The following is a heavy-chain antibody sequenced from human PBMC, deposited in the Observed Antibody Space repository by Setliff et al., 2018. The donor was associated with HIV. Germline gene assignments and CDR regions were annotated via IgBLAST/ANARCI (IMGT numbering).Heavy chain of an antibody. Sequence: GASVKVSCKISGYTLTELSIHWVRQAPGKGLEWMANFDPEDGETFYAQKFQGRLTMTEDTSTDTAYMELSSLRSDDTAMYYCATDPGYSGTWYSESFQHWGQGTVVTVSS. CDR3: ATDPGYSGTWYSESFQH. CDR1: GYTLTELS. J-gene: IGHJ1*01. D-gene: IGHD6-13*01. CDR2: FDPEDGET. V-gene: IGHV1-24*01.